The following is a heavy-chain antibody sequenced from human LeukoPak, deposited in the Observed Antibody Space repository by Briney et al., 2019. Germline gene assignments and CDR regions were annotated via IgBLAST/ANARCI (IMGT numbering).Heavy chain of an antibody. CDR1: GASITSYY. CDR2: IYTSGST. V-gene: IGHV4-4*09. CDR3: ARHPGLWLFAD. D-gene: IGHD3-10*02. J-gene: IGHJ4*02. Sequence: PSETLSLTCTVSGASITSYYWSWIRQPPGKGLEWIGYIYTSGSTNYNPSLRSRVTISVDTSKSQLSLKLSSVTAADTAVYFCARHPGLWLFADWGQGTLVTVSS.